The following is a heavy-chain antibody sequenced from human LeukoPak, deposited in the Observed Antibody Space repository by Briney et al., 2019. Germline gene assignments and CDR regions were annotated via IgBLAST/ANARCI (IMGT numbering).Heavy chain of an antibody. J-gene: IGHJ6*03. D-gene: IGHD3-22*01. CDR1: GFTFSSYW. CDR3: AKGNSSRAYYYYYMDV. CDR2: IKQDGSEK. Sequence: GGSLRLSCAASGFTFSSYWMSWVRQAPGKGLGWVANIKQDGSEKYYVDSVKGRFTISRDNAKNSLYLQMNSLRAEDTAVYYCAKGNSSRAYYYYYMDVWGKGTTVTISS. V-gene: IGHV3-7*01.